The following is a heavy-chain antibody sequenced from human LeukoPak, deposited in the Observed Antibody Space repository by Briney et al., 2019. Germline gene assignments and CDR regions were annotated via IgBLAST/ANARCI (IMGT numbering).Heavy chain of an antibody. Sequence: GESLRLSCAASGFAFSAYSMSWLRQVPGKGLEWVAVISNSGHNTYYADPVKGRFTISRDNSKNTLSLQMNTLRADDTAVYFCVKEVADHGFWTGHDFWGQGNLVTVSS. J-gene: IGHJ4*02. V-gene: IGHV3-23*01. CDR1: GFAFSAYS. CDR2: ISNSGHNT. CDR3: VKEVADHGFWTGHDF. D-gene: IGHD3/OR15-3a*01.